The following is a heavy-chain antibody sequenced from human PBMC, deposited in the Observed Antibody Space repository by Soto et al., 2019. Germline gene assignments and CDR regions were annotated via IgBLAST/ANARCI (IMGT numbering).Heavy chain of an antibody. J-gene: IGHJ4*02. CDR3: ARSAGYSSSWYPDY. D-gene: IGHD6-13*01. V-gene: IGHV3-23*01. CDR2: ISGSGGST. Sequence: GGSLRLSCAASGFTFSSYAMSWVRQAPGKGLEWVSAISGSGGSTYYADSVKGRFTISRDNSKNTLYLQMNSLRAEDTAVYYCARSAGYSSSWYPDYWGQGTLVTVSS. CDR1: GFTFSSYA.